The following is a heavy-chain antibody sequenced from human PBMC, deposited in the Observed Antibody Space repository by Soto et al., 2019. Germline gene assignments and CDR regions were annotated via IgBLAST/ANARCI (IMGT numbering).Heavy chain of an antibody. D-gene: IGHD3-3*01. Sequence: GGSLSLSCTASGVPFSSYFMHWVRQAPGKGLEWVAVISYDGSNKYYADSVKGRFTISRDNSKNTLYPQMNSLRAEGTAVYYCAKTIDYYYGMDVWGQGTTVTVSS. CDR3: AKTIDYYYGMDV. CDR1: GVPFSSYF. J-gene: IGHJ6*02. V-gene: IGHV3-30*18. CDR2: ISYDGSNK.